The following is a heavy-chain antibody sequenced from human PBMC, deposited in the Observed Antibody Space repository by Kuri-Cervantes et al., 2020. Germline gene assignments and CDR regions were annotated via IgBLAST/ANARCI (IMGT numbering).Heavy chain of an antibody. V-gene: IGHV4-59*01. Sequence: SETLSLTCTVSGGSISSYYWSWIRQPPGKGLEWIGYIYYSGSTNYNPSLKSRVTISVDTPKNQFSLKLSSVTAADTAMYYCARSRGYSYGYCFDYWGQGTLVTVSS. D-gene: IGHD5-18*01. J-gene: IGHJ4*02. CDR3: ARSRGYSYGYCFDY. CDR2: IYYSGST. CDR1: GGSISSYY.